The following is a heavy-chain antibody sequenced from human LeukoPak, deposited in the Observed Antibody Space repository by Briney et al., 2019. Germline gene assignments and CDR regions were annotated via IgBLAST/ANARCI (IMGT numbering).Heavy chain of an antibody. D-gene: IGHD2-2*02. J-gene: IGHJ4*02. V-gene: IGHV4-34*01. CDR1: GGSFSGYY. CDR3: AAQYCSSTSCYTEDY. CDR2: INHSGST. Sequence: PSETLSLTCAVYGGSFSGYYWSWIRQPPGKGLEWIGEINHSGSTNYNPSLKSRVTISVDTSKNQFSLKLSSVTAADTAVYYCAAQYCSSTSCYTEDYWGQGTMVTVSS.